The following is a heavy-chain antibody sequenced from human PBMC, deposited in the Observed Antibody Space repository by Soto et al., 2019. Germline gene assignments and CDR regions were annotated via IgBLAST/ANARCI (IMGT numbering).Heavy chain of an antibody. V-gene: IGHV1-69*12. J-gene: IGHJ5*02. D-gene: IGHD3-3*01. Sequence: QVQLVQSGAEVKKPGSSVKVSCKASGGTFSSYAISWVRQAPGQGLEWMGGIIPIFGTANYAQKFQGRVPITADESTXXAXMXXSSLRSEDTAVYYCARDRTYYDFWSGYFPSNWFDPWGQGTLVTVSS. CDR2: IIPIFGTA. CDR1: GGTFSSYA. CDR3: ARDRTYYDFWSGYFPSNWFDP.